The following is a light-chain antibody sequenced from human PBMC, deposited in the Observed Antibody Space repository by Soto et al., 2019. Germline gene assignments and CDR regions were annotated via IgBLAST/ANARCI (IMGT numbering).Light chain of an antibody. J-gene: IGLJ1*01. V-gene: IGLV1-44*01. CDR1: SSNLGSNT. CDR3: AAWDDSLNGYV. Sequence: QSVLTQPPSASGTPGQRVTISCSGSSSNLGSNTVNWYQHVPGKAPKLLIYRNSQWPSGVPDRFSGSKSGTSASLAISGLQSEDGADYYCAAWDDSLNGYVFGTGTKLTVL. CDR2: RNS.